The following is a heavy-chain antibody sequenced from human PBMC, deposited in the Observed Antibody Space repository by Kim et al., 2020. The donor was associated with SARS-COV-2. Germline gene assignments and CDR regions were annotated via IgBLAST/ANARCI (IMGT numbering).Heavy chain of an antibody. Sequence: SETLSLTCAVYGGSFSGYYWSWIRQPPGKGLEWIGEINHSGSTNYNPSLKSRVTISVDTSKNQFSLKLSSVTAADTAVYYCARVRDDYGDPNDAFDIWGQGTMVTVSS. J-gene: IGHJ3*02. CDR1: GGSFSGYY. D-gene: IGHD4-17*01. V-gene: IGHV4-34*01. CDR3: ARVRDDYGDPNDAFDI. CDR2: INHSGST.